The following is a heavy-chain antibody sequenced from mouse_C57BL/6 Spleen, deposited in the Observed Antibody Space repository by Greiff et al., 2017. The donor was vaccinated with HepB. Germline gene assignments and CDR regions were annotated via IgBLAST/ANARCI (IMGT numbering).Heavy chain of an antibody. J-gene: IGHJ4*01. CDR2: ISSGGSYT. V-gene: IGHV5-6*03. CDR3: ARHNLYYAMDY. Sequence: EVKLEESGGGLVKPGGSLKLSCAASGFTFSSYGMSWVRQTPDKRLEWVATISSGGSYTYYPDSVKGRFTISRDNAKNTLYLQMSSLKSEDTAMYYGARHNLYYAMDYWGQGTSVTVSS. D-gene: IGHD1-3*01. CDR1: GFTFSSYG.